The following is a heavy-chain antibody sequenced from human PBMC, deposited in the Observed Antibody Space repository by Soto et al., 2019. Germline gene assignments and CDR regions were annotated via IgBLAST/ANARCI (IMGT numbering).Heavy chain of an antibody. CDR2: INPNSGGT. CDR3: PREMAASSYYSGLAF. Sequence: GASVKVSCKAPGYTLTGYYMHCVRQAPGQGLEWMGWINPNSGGTNYAQKFQGWVTMTRDTSISTAYMELSRLRSADTAVFSFPREMAASSYYSGLAFWPQGTTVPVSS. CDR1: GYTLTGYY. J-gene: IGHJ6*02. V-gene: IGHV1-2*04. D-gene: IGHD6-25*01.